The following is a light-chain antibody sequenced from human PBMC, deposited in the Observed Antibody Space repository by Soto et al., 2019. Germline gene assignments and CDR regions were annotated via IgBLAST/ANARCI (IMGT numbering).Light chain of an antibody. Sequence: QSVLTQSPSASGTPGQRVTISCSGSSSNIGSNTVNWYQQLPGTAPKLLIDSNNQWPSGVPDRFSGSKSGTSASLAISGLQSEDEADYYCSAWDDSLNGVIFGGGTKLTVL. CDR2: SNN. V-gene: IGLV1-44*01. CDR3: SAWDDSLNGVI. CDR1: SSNIGSNT. J-gene: IGLJ2*01.